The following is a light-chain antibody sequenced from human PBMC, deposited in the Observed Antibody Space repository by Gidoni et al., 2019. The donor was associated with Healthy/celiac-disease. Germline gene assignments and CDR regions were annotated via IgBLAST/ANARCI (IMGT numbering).Light chain of an antibody. Sequence: EIVMTQSPATLSVSPGERATLSCRASQSVSSNLAWYQPKPGHAPRLLIYGSSTRATGIPARFSGSGSGTEFTLTISSLQSEDFAVYYCQQYNNWPPPFGQGTKLEIK. CDR2: GSS. V-gene: IGKV3-15*01. J-gene: IGKJ2*01. CDR1: QSVSSN. CDR3: QQYNNWPPP.